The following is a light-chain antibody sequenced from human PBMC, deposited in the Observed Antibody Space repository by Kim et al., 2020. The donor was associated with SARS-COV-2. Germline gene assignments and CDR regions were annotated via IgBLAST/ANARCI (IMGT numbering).Light chain of an antibody. V-gene: IGLV3-9*01. J-gene: IGLJ3*02. CDR1: SIGAKS. Sequence: SYELTQPLSESVALGQTARITCGGSSIGAKSVHWYQQKPGQAPVLVIYRDRNRPSGIPERFSGSNSGNTATLTISRAQAGDEADYYCHLWDSNTAGFGGG. CDR3: HLWDSNTAG. CDR2: RDR.